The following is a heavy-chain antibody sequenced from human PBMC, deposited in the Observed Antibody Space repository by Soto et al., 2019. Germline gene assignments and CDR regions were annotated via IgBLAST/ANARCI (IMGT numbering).Heavy chain of an antibody. CDR2: INHSGST. CDR3: ARMSLLNDYVWGSYRFGPNWFDP. J-gene: IGHJ5*02. CDR1: GGSFSGYY. V-gene: IGHV4-34*01. D-gene: IGHD3-16*02. Sequence: SETLSLTCAVYGGSFSGYYWSWIRQPPGKGLEWIGEINHSGSTNYNPSLKSRVTISVDTSKNQFSLKLSSVTAADTAVCYCARMSLLNDYVWGSYRFGPNWFDPWGQGTLVTVSS.